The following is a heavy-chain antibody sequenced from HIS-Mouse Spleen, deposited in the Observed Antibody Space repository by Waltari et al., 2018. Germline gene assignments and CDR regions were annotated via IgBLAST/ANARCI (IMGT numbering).Heavy chain of an antibody. Sequence: EVQLLESGGGLVQPGGSLIPSCAASGFTFSSYSMSCVLRAPGKGLWWVSAIGGSGGCTYYAGTVNGRFTIYSVNSQNTQYLTMNSLRAEDTAVYYCAKDQYIYGGGYYYRSQGTLVTVSS. CDR1: GFTFSSYS. V-gene: IGHV3-23*01. D-gene: IGHD1-26*01. J-gene: IGHJ4*02. CDR3: AKDQYIYGGGYYY. CDR2: IGGSGGCT.